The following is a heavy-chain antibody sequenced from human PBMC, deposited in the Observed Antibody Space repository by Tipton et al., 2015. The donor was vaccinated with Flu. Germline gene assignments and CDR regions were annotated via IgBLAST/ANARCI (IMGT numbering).Heavy chain of an antibody. Sequence: TLSLTCNVSGGSIASDHYYWNWIRQPAGKGLEWIGRIYSSGTTLYNLSLRSRVTMSVDTSKDQFSLKLTSVTAADTAVYYCAREKIPNTYYYDHYGYTNYFDSWGQGTLVTVSS. D-gene: IGHD3-22*01. J-gene: IGHJ4*02. V-gene: IGHV4-61*02. CDR1: GGSIASDHYY. CDR3: AREKIPNTYYYDHYGYTNYFDS. CDR2: IYSSGTT.